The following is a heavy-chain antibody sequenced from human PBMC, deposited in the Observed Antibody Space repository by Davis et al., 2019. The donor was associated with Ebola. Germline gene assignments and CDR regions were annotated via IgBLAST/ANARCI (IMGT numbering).Heavy chain of an antibody. J-gene: IGHJ4*02. D-gene: IGHD1-20*01. CDR3: ARAEYNWNYFAY. Sequence: SVTVSCKASGYTLTRYVISWVRQAPGQGLEWKGWISAYNGNTHYAQKLQGRVTMTTDTSTSTAYMELRSLRSDDTAVYYCARAEYNWNYFAYWGQGTLVTVSS. CDR2: ISAYNGNT. V-gene: IGHV1-18*01. CDR1: GYTLTRYV.